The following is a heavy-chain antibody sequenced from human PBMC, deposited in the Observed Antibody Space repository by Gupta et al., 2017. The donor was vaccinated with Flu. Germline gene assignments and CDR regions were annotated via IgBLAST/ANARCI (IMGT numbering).Heavy chain of an antibody. CDR3: TTLSTTFRSDGNNAMDV. D-gene: IGHD2/OR15-2a*01. V-gene: IGHV3-15*01. CDR2: IKGKIEGEPT. J-gene: IGHJ6*02. CDR1: GLAFSNAW. Sequence: EAQLVESGGDAVKPGGSLRLSCAASGLAFSNAWMNWVRQAPGKGLAWVGRIKGKIEGEPTDYAAPVKGRFTISRDDSKNMLYVEMNSLETEDTGVYYCTTLSTTFRSDGNNAMDVWGQGTTVTVSS.